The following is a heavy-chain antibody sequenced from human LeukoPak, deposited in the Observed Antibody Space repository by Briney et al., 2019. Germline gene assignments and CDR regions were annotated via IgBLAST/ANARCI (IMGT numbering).Heavy chain of an antibody. D-gene: IGHD3-22*01. J-gene: IGHJ4*02. CDR1: GGSFSGYY. CDR2: INHSGST. CDR3: ARLDNSGYYTLDY. V-gene: IGHV4-34*01. Sequence: SETLSLTCAVYGGSFSGYYWSWIRQPPGKGLEWIGEINHSGSTNYNPSLKSRVTISVDTSKNQFSLKLSSVTAADSAVYYCARLDNSGYYTLDYWGQGTLVAISS.